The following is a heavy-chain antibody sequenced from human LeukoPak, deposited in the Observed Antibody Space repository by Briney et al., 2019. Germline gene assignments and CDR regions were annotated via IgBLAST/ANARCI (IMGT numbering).Heavy chain of an antibody. CDR2: IIPIFGTA. Sequence: SVKVSCKASGGTFSSYAMSWVRQAPGQGLEWMGVIIPIFGTANYAQKFQGRVTITTDESTSTAYMELSGLRSEDTAVYYCARTYYDYVWGSYRPGYFDYWGQGTLVTVSS. D-gene: IGHD3-16*02. V-gene: IGHV1-69*05. J-gene: IGHJ4*02. CDR1: GGTFSSYA. CDR3: ARTYYDYVWGSYRPGYFDY.